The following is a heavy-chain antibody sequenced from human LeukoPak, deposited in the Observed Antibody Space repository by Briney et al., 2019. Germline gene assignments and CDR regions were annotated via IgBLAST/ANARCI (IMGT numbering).Heavy chain of an antibody. V-gene: IGHV3-30*04. CDR1: GFNFSSYA. Sequence: GRSLRLSCAASGFNFSSYAMHWVRQAPGKGLQWVAVISYDGSDKHYADSVKGRLTTSRDNPKNTLYLQMNSLRAEDTAVYYCARDVGSTNYYQVDYWGQGILVTVSS. CDR3: ARDVGSTNYYQVDY. CDR2: ISYDGSDK. D-gene: IGHD2-2*01. J-gene: IGHJ4*02.